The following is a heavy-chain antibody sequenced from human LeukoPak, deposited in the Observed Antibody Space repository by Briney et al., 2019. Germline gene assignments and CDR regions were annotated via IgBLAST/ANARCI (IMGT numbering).Heavy chain of an antibody. CDR1: GFTFSSYW. Sequence: GGSLRLSCTASGFTFSSYWMSWVRQAPGKGLEWVANIKQDGSETYYVDSVKGRFTISRDNAKNSLYLQMNSLRDEDTAVYYCARDDAYLRLGAWGQGTLVTVSS. D-gene: IGHD3-16*01. V-gene: IGHV3-7*01. CDR3: ARDDAYLRLGA. CDR2: IKQDGSET. J-gene: IGHJ5*02.